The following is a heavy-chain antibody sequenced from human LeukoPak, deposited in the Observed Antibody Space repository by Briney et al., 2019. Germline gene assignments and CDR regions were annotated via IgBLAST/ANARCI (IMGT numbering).Heavy chain of an antibody. V-gene: IGHV1-46*01. CDR2: INPSGGST. D-gene: IGHD2-2*03. J-gene: IGHJ3*02. CDR1: GYTFTSYY. Sequence: ASVKVSCKASGYTFTSYYMHWVRQALGQGLEWMGIINPSGGSTSYAQKFQGRVTMTRDTSTSTVYMELSSLRSEDTAVYYCARVVDIVVVPAAMTRGAFDIWGQGTMVTVSS. CDR3: ARVVDIVVVPAAMTRGAFDI.